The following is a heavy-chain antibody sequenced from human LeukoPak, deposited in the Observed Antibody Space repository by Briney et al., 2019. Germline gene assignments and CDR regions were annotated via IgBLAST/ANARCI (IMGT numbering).Heavy chain of an antibody. J-gene: IGHJ4*02. V-gene: IGHV1-69*13. CDR2: IIPIFGTA. D-gene: IGHD1-26*01. CDR1: GGTFTSYA. Sequence: SVKVSCKASGGTFTSYAISWVRQAPGQGLEWMGGIIPIFGTANYAQKFQGRVTITADESTSTAYMELSSLRSEDTAVYYCARGMEWEPRFGYWGQGTLVTVSS. CDR3: ARGMEWEPRFGY.